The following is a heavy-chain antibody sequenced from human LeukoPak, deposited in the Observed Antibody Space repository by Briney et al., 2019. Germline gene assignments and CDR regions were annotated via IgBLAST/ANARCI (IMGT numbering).Heavy chain of an antibody. CDR3: ARQYCSSTSCFRNWFDP. V-gene: IGHV1-69*13. Sequence: EASVKVSCKASGGTFSSYAISWVRQAPGQGLEWMGGIIPIFGTANYAQKFQGRVTITADESTSTAYMELSSLRSEDTAVYYCARQYCSSTSCFRNWFDPWGQGTLVTVSS. D-gene: IGHD2-2*01. J-gene: IGHJ5*02. CDR1: GGTFSSYA. CDR2: IIPIFGTA.